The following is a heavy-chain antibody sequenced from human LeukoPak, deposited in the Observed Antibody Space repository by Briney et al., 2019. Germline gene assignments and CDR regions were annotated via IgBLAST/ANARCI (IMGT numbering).Heavy chain of an antibody. CDR2: INHSGST. V-gene: IGHV4-34*01. CDR1: GGSITGYY. J-gene: IGHJ4*02. D-gene: IGHD3-3*01. CDR3: ASGPLWSGYYSFDY. Sequence: PSETLSLTCAVYGGSITGYYWSWVRQPPGKGLEWIGEINHSGSTNYNPSLKSRVTISVDTSKNQFSLKLSSVTAADTAVYYCASGPLWSGYYSFDYWGQGTLVTVSS.